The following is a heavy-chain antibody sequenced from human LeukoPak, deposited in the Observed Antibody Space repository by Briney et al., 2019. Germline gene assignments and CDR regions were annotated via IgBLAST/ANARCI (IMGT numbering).Heavy chain of an antibody. V-gene: IGHV3-48*01. CDR1: GFTFSSYS. J-gene: IGHJ4*02. D-gene: IGHD6-13*01. CDR3: ARRVEAAGGRQFDH. Sequence: GGSLRLSCAASGFTFSSYSMNWVRQAPGKGLEWVSHISISSSTIYYADSVKGRFTISRDNAKNSLYLEMNSLRAEDTAVYYCARRVEAAGGRQFDHWGQGTLVTVSS. CDR2: ISISSSTI.